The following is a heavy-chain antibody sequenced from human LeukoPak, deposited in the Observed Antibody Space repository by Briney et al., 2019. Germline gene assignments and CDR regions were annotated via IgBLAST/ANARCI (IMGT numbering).Heavy chain of an antibody. V-gene: IGHV3-48*03. J-gene: IGHJ4*02. D-gene: IGHD6-13*01. Sequence: GGSLRLSCATSGFTFSSYEMNWVRQAPGKGLEWVSYISSSGSTIYYADSVKGRFTISRDNAKNSLYLQMNSLRAEDTAVYYCARETAAAGTYYWGQGTLVTVSS. CDR2: ISSSGSTI. CDR1: GFTFSSYE. CDR3: ARETAAAGTYY.